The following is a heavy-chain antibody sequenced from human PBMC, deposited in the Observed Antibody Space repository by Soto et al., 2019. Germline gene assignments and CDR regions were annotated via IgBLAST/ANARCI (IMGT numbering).Heavy chain of an antibody. CDR1: GGSTSSDNY. J-gene: IGHJ4*02. CDR3: AREGGESSDGLYYFDS. CDR2: IYYSGNT. V-gene: IGHV4-30-4*01. D-gene: IGHD3-16*01. Sequence: SETLSLPCTVSGGSTSSDNYWSWIRQSPGKGLEWIGHIYYSGNTDYNPSLKSRLALSIDTSKNQFSLKLSSVTAADTAVYFCAREGGESSDGLYYFDSWGQGSLVTVSS.